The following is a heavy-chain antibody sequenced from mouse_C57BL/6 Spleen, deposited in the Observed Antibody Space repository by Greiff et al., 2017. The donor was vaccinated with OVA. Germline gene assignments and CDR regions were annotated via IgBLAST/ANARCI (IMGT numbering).Heavy chain of an antibody. Sequence: QVQLKQSGPELVKPGASVKISCKASGYAFSSSWLYWVKQRPGKGLEWIGRIYPGDGDTNYTGKFKGKTTLTAAKSSSTAYLQLSSLTSEDSAVYFGERWGGKGAMDYWGQGTSVTVSS. J-gene: IGHJ4*01. CDR3: ERWGGKGAMDY. V-gene: IGHV1-82*01. CDR1: GYAFSSSW. D-gene: IGHD2-1*01. CDR2: IYPGDGDT.